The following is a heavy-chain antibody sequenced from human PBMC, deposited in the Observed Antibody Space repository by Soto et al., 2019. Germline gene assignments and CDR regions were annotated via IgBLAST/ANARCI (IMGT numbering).Heavy chain of an antibody. V-gene: IGHV4-30-2*06. CDR2: IYDGGST. Sequence: SETLSLTCTVSGDSISDVNYYWSWIRQSPDKGLEWIGHIYDGGSTYYNPSLKSRVTISVDRSKNQFSLKLSSVTAADTAVYYCARVPSPWGQGTLVTVS. CDR1: GDSISDVNYY. J-gene: IGHJ5*02. CDR3: ARVPSP.